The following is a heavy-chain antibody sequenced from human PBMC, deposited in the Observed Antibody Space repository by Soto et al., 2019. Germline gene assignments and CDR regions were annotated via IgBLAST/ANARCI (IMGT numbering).Heavy chain of an antibody. CDR2: IDPSDSYT. V-gene: IGHV5-10-1*01. J-gene: IGHJ6*02. CDR1: GYSFTSYW. CDR3: ARPYCSSTSCYTANYYYYYGMDV. Sequence: GESLKISCKGSGYSFTSYWISWVRQMPGKGLEWMGRIDPSDSYTNYSPSFQGHVTISADKSISTAYLQWSSLKASDTATYDCARPYCSSTSCYTANYYYYYGMDVWGQGTTVTVSS. D-gene: IGHD2-2*02.